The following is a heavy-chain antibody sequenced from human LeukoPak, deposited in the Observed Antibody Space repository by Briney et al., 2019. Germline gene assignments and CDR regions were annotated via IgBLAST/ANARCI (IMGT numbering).Heavy chain of an antibody. CDR1: GFTFSSYA. Sequence: GRSLRLSCAASGFTFSSYAMHWVRQAPGKGLEWVAAISYDGSNKYYADSVKGRFTISRDNAKNTLYLQMNSLRAEDTAVYYCARDFTPEYYYYGMDVWGQGTTVTVSS. V-gene: IGHV3-30-3*01. CDR3: ARDFTPEYYYYGMDV. CDR2: ISYDGSNK. J-gene: IGHJ6*02.